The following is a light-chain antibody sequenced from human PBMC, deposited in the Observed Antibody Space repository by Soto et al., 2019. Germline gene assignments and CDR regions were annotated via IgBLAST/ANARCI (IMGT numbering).Light chain of an antibody. J-gene: IGKJ1*01. CDR2: DAS. CDR3: QQYSTFSPWS. V-gene: IGKV1-5*01. Sequence: DIQMTQSPSTLPASVGDRVNITCRASQSIDSWLAWYQQKPGKAPKLLIYDASNLQSGVPSRFSGSGSGTEFTLTISTLQPDDFATFYCQQYSTFSPWSFGQGTKVDIK. CDR1: QSIDSW.